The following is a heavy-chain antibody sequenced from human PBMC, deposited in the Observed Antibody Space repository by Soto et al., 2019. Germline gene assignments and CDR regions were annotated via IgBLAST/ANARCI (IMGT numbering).Heavy chain of an antibody. V-gene: IGHV3-33*01. Sequence: VGSLRLSCAASGFTFSSYGMHWVRQAPGKGLEWVAVIWYDGSNKYYADSVKGRFTISRDNSKNTLYLQMNSLRAEDTAVYYCARQQYYYDSSGYLAPYYFDYWGQGTLVTVSS. D-gene: IGHD3-22*01. CDR2: IWYDGSNK. J-gene: IGHJ4*02. CDR3: ARQQYYYDSSGYLAPYYFDY. CDR1: GFTFSSYG.